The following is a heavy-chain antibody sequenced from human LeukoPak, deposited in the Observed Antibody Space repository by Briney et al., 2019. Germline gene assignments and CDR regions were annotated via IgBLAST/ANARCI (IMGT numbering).Heavy chain of an antibody. V-gene: IGHV4-39*01. CDR3: ARGDILARGGAFDI. CDR2: IYYSGST. Sequence: SETLSLTCTVSGGSISSSSYYWGWIRQPPGKGLEWIGSIYYSGSTYYNPSLKSRVTISVDTSKNQFSLKLRSVTAADTAVYYCARGDILARGGAFDIWGQGTMVTVSS. CDR1: GGSISSSSYY. D-gene: IGHD3-9*01. J-gene: IGHJ3*02.